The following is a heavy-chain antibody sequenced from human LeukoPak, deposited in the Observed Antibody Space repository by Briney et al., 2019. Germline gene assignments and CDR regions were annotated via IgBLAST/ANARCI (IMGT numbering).Heavy chain of an antibody. D-gene: IGHD6-13*01. CDR3: ARRGITYSTSCFHS. CDR2: IFYSGST. J-gene: IGHJ5*02. V-gene: IGHV4-39*01. Sequence: SETLSLTCSVSGDSIGSSSYFWGWIRRPPGRGLEWIGHIFYSGSTYYNPSLKSRVTISVDTSANQFSLRLSSVTATDTATYYCARRGITYSTSCFHSWGQGRLVVVSS. CDR1: GDSIGSSSYF.